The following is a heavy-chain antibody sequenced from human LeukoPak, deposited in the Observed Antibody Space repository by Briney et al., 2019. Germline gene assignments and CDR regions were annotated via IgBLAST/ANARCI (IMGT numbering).Heavy chain of an antibody. V-gene: IGHV1-18*04. CDR1: GYTFTGYY. J-gene: IGHJ4*02. CDR2: ISAYNGNT. D-gene: IGHD2-2*01. Sequence: ASVKVSCKASGYTFTGYYMHWVRQAPGQGLEWMGWISAYNGNTNYAQKLQGRVTMTTDTSTSTAYMELRSLRSDDTAVYYCATRSSAAPAGYWGQGTLVTVSS. CDR3: ATRSSAAPAGY.